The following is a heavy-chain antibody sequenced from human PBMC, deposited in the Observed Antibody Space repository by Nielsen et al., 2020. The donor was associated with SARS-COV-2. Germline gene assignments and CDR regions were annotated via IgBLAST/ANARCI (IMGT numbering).Heavy chain of an antibody. V-gene: IGHV4-34*01. CDR3: ARGRWGPSRLLNYYYYAMDV. CDR1: GGSFSGYY. J-gene: IGHJ6*02. CDR2: LSHSGST. D-gene: IGHD7-27*01. Sequence: SETLSLTCAVYGGSFSGYYWTWIRQAPGKGLEWIGELSHSGSTKDNPSLQSRVAISVDTSKNQFSLTLSSVTVADTAVYYCARGRWGPSRLLNYYYYAMDVWGQGTTVTVSS.